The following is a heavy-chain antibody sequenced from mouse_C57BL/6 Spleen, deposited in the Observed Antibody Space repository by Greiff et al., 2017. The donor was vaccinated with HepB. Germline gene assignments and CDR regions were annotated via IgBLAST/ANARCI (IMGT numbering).Heavy chain of an antibody. Sequence: VQLQQSGPELVKPGASVKISCKASGYAFSSSWMNWVKQRPGKGLEWIGRIYPGDGDTNYNGKFKGKATLTADKSSSTAYMQLSSLTSEDSAVYFCARRIYDGFAYWGQGTLVTVSA. V-gene: IGHV1-82*01. J-gene: IGHJ3*01. CDR1: GYAFSSSW. D-gene: IGHD2-12*01. CDR2: IYPGDGDT. CDR3: ARRIYDGFAY.